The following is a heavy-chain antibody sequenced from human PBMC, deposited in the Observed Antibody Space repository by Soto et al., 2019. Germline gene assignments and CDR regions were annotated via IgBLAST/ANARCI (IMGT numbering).Heavy chain of an antibody. CDR3: ARHGGPYYDILTGYYQYNWFDP. CDR2: INPNSGGT. D-gene: IGHD3-9*01. CDR1: GYTFTGYY. V-gene: IGHV1-2*04. J-gene: IGHJ5*02. Sequence: GASVKVSCKASGYTFTGYYMHWVRQAPGQGLEWMGWINPNSGGTNYAQKFQGWVTMTRDTSISTAYMELSRLRSDDTAVYYCARHGGPYYDILTGYYQYNWFDPWGQGTLVTVSS.